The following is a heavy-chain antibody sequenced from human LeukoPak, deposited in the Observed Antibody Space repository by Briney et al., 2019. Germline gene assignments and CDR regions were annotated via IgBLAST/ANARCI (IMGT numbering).Heavy chain of an antibody. D-gene: IGHD2-2*01. J-gene: IGHJ3*02. Sequence: GGSLRLSCAASGFTFSSYWMSWVRQAPGKGLEWVANIKQDGGEKYYVDSVKGRFPISRDNAKNSLYLEMSSLRPEDTAVYYCAGGVVVPAAYDAFDIWGQGTMVTVSS. V-gene: IGHV3-7*03. CDR1: GFTFSSYW. CDR2: IKQDGGEK. CDR3: AGGVVVPAAYDAFDI.